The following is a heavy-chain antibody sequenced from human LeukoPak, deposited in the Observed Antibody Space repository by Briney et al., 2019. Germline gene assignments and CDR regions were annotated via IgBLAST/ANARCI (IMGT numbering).Heavy chain of an antibody. D-gene: IGHD5-18*01. CDR2: ISSSDTYI. V-gene: IGHV3-21*01. CDR1: GFTFSSYS. CDR3: ARDPTAEAFDI. J-gene: IGHJ3*02. Sequence: TAGGSLRLSCAASGFTFSSYSMNWVRQAPGKGLEWVSSISSSDTYIYHADSVKGRFTISRDNAKNSLYLQMNSLRAEDTAVYYCARDPTAEAFDIWGQGTMVTVSS.